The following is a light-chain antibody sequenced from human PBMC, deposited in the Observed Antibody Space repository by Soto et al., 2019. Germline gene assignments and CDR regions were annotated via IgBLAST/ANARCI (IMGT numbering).Light chain of an antibody. CDR3: MQPLQSWT. V-gene: IGKV2-28*01. J-gene: IGKJ1*01. CDR2: VGS. Sequence: DIVLTQSPLSLSVTPAEPASISSRSIHTLLHGNRYNYLDWYLQKPGQSPQLLIYVGSNRASGVPDRFSGSGSGTDFTLKISRVEAEDVGVYYCMQPLQSWTFGQGTKVDI. CDR1: HTLLHGNRYNY.